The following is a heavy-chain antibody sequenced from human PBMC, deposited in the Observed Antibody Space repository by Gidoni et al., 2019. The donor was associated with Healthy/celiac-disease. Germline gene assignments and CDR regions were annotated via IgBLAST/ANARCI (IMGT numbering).Heavy chain of an antibody. V-gene: IGHV3-64D*06. CDR3: VKDLIVVVALGKLDDAFDI. Sequence: EVQLVESGGGLVQPGGSLRLSCSASGLTFRSYAMHWVRQAPGKVLEYGSGISSNGGRTYYADAVKGRFTISRDNSKNTLYLQMSSLRAEDTAVYYGVKDLIVVVALGKLDDAFDIWGQGTMVTVSS. CDR1: GLTFRSYA. J-gene: IGHJ3*02. D-gene: IGHD2-21*01. CDR2: ISSNGGRT.